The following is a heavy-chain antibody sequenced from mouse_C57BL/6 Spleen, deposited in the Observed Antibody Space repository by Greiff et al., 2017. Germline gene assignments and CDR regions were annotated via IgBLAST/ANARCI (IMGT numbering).Heavy chain of an antibody. Sequence: QVQLQHPGAELVKPGASVKLSCKASGYTFTSYWMQWVKQRPGQGLEWIGEIDPSDSYTNYNQKYKGKATLTVDTSSSSAYMQLSILTSEYSAVYYCARWGGYFYYWGQGTTLTVSS. CDR3: ARWGGYFYY. J-gene: IGHJ2*01. CDR1: GYTFTSYW. CDR2: IDPSDSYT. V-gene: IGHV1-50*01.